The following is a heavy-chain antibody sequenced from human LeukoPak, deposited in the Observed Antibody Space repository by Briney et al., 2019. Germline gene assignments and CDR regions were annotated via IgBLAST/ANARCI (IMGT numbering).Heavy chain of an antibody. J-gene: IGHJ3*02. CDR3: ARSAAALKYALDI. CDR2: INHSGST. V-gene: IGHV4-34*01. D-gene: IGHD6-13*01. Sequence: PSETLSLTCAVYGESFSGYYWIWIRLPPGKGLEWIGEINHSGSTNYNPSPESRVTISLDTSKNQFSLKLSSVTAADTAVYYCARSAAALKYALDIWGQGTMVTVSS. CDR1: GESFSGYY.